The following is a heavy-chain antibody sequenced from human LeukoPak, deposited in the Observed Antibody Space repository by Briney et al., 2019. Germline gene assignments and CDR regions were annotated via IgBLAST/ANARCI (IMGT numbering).Heavy chain of an antibody. D-gene: IGHD1-26*01. Sequence: SETLSLTCTVSGGSISSYYWSWIRQPPGKGLEWIGYIYYSGSTNYNPSLKSRVTISVDTSKNQFSLKLSSVTAADTAVYYCARLSGSYRDFDYWGQGTLVTVSS. CDR2: IYYSGST. CDR3: ARLSGSYRDFDY. CDR1: GGSISSYY. V-gene: IGHV4-59*12. J-gene: IGHJ4*02.